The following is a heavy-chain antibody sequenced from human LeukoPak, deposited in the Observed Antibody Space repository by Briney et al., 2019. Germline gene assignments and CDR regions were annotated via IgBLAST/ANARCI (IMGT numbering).Heavy chain of an antibody. V-gene: IGHV4-34*01. D-gene: IGHD3-10*01. J-gene: IGHJ6*03. CDR1: GGSFSGYY. Sequence: SETLSLTCAVFGGSFSGYYWSWIRQPPGKGLEWIGEINHSGSINYNSSLKSRVTISVDTSKNQFSLKLSSVTAADTAVYYCARRMGRRFGERYYYYHYMDVWGKGTTVTVSS. CDR2: INHSGSI. CDR3: ARRMGRRFGERYYYYHYMDV.